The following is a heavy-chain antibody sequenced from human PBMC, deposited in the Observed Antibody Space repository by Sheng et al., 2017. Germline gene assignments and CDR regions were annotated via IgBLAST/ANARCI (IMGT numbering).Heavy chain of an antibody. CDR2: INPNNGGT. CDR1: GYTFTDYF. Sequence: QVHLVQSGAEVKKPGASVKVSCKASGYTFTDYFIHWVRQAPGQGLEWMGWINPNNGGTMYAQNFQGRVTVTRDTSISTAYMELSGLRSDDTAVYSCARQRGYDTSGYYDYWGQGTLVTVSS. CDR3: ARQRGYDTSGYYDY. V-gene: IGHV1-2*02. D-gene: IGHD3-22*01. J-gene: IGHJ4*02.